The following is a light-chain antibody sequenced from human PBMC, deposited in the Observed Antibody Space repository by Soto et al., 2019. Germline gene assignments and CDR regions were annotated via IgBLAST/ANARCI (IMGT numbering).Light chain of an antibody. CDR2: EGS. CDR1: SSDVGSYNL. CDR3: CSYAGSSTSHVV. V-gene: IGLV2-23*01. J-gene: IGLJ2*01. Sequence: QSALTQPASVSGSPGQSITISCTGTSSDVGSYNLVSWYQQHPGKAPKLMIYEGSKRPSGVFNRFSGSKSGNTASLTISGLQAEDEADYYCCSYAGSSTSHVVFGGGTKVTVL.